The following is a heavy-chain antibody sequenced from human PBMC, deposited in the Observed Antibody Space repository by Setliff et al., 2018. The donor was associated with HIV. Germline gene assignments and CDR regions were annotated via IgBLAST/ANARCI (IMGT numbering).Heavy chain of an antibody. CDR2: IIPIFGTA. J-gene: IGHJ4*02. D-gene: IGHD2-21*02. CDR3: ARSYCGGDCYSHFDY. CDR1: GGTFSSYA. V-gene: IGHV1-69*05. Sequence: ASVKVSCKASGGTFSSYAISWVRQAPGQGLEWMGGIIPIFGTANYAQKFQGRVTITTDESTSTAYMELSSLRSEDTAVYYCARSYCGGDCYSHFDYWGQGTLVTV.